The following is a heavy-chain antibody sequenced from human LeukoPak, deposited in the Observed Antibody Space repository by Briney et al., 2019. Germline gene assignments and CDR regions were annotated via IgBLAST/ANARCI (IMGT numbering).Heavy chain of an antibody. CDR1: GFTFSRYA. CDR2: IWYDGSNK. V-gene: IGHV3-33*08. CDR3: ARDSYDYYYYYGMDV. J-gene: IGHJ6*02. Sequence: GGSLRLSCAASGFTFSRYAMHWVRQAPGKGLEWVAVIWYDGSNKYYADSVKGRFTISRDNSKNTLYLQMNSLRAEDTAVYYCARDSYDYYYYYGMDVWGQGTTVTVSS. D-gene: IGHD4-17*01.